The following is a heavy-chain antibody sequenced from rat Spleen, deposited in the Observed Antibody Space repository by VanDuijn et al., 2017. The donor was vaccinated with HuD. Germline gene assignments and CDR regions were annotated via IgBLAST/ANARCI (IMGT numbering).Heavy chain of an antibody. J-gene: IGHJ2*01. Sequence: QVQLRESGPGLVQPSQTLSLTCTVSGFSLTDYGVNWVRQPPGKGLEWIAAISRGGTIYYNLGLKSRLSISRDTAKSQVFLKMNSLQTEDTAIYFCTRERFYYYSSYYYFDYWGQGVMVTVSS. CDR1: GFSLTDYG. D-gene: IGHD1-2*01. CDR2: ISRGGTI. CDR3: TRERFYYYSSYYYFDY. V-gene: IGHV2S12*01.